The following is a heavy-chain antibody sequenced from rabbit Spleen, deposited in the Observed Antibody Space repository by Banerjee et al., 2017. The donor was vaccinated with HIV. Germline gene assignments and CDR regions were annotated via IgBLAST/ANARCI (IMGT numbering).Heavy chain of an antibody. D-gene: IGHD4-1*01. CDR2: INTATGKA. J-gene: IGHJ4*01. CDR3: ARDTDSGRGYYNL. CDR1: GFSFSDRDV. Sequence: EQLEESGGGLVKPEGSLTLTCKASGFSFSDRDVMCWVRQAPGKGLEWIACINTATGKAVYASWAKGRFTISKTSSTTVTLQMTSLTVADTATYFCARDTDSGRGYYNLWGPGTLVTVS. V-gene: IGHV1S45*01.